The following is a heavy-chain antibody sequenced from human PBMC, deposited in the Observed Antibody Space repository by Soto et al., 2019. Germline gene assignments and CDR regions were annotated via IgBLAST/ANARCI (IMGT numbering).Heavy chain of an antibody. D-gene: IGHD4-17*01. J-gene: IGHJ6*02. CDR1: GFTFSSYW. CDR2: IKGDGSRT. CDR3: ARGLPGYYGIDV. Sequence: EVQLGESGGGLVQPGGSLRLSCAASGFTFSSYWIHWVRQAPGEGLVWVSRIKGDGSRTDSADYVEGRFTISSDNAKKTGYLQMISLSDEYTAVYYCARGLPGYYGIDVWGQGTTVTVSS. V-gene: IGHV3-74*01.